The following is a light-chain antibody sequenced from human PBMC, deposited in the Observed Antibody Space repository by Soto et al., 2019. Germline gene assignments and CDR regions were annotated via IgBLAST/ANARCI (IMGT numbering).Light chain of an antibody. CDR3: CAYAGSSPVV. Sequence: QSALTQPASVSGSPGQSITISCTGTSSDVGSYNLVSWYQQYPGKAPKVMIYEVSERPSGLSNRFSGSKSGNTASLTISGLQAEDEADYYCCAYAGSSPVVFGGGTKLTVL. J-gene: IGLJ2*01. CDR2: EVS. CDR1: SSDVGSYNL. V-gene: IGLV2-23*02.